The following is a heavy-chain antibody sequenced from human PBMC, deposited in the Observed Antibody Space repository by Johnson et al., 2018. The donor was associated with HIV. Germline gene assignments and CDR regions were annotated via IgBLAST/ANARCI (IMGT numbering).Heavy chain of an antibody. CDR1: GFTFSSYG. J-gene: IGHJ3*02. CDR3: AREHRYYYECRGCLIRPRACEI. CDR2: ISYDGSNK. Sequence: QVQLVESGGGVVQPGRSLRLSCAASGFTFSSYGMHWVRQAPGKGLEWVAVISYDGSNKYYSESVKGRFTISRDNSKDTLYLQMNRLRAEDTAVYYCAREHRYYYECRGCLIRPRACEIWGQGSVITVSS. V-gene: IGHV3-30*03. D-gene: IGHD3-22*01.